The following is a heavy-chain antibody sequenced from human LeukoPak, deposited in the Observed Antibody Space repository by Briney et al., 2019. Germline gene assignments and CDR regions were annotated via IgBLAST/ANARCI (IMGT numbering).Heavy chain of an antibody. CDR2: ISSSGSTT. CDR3: ARGYCSGGSCYFDY. J-gene: IGHJ4*02. Sequence: GGSLRLSCAASGFTFSNYEMNWVRQAPGKGLEWVSYISSSGSTTYYADSVKGRFNISRDNAKNSLYLQMNSLRAEDTAVYYCARGYCSGGSCYFDYWGQGTLVTVSS. V-gene: IGHV3-48*03. CDR1: GFTFSNYE. D-gene: IGHD2-15*01.